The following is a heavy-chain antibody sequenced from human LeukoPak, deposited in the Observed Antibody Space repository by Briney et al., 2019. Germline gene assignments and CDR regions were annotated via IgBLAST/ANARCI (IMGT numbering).Heavy chain of an antibody. CDR1: GGSFSGYY. V-gene: IGHV4-34*01. D-gene: IGHD2-2*01. CDR3: ARGPLTSSTSLYYFDY. J-gene: IGHJ4*02. Sequence: SETLSLTCAVYGGSFSGYYWSWIRRPPGKGLEWIGEINHSGSTNYNPSLKSRVNISVDTSKNQFSLKLSSVTAADTAVYYCARGPLTSSTSLYYFDYWGQGTLVTVSS. CDR2: INHSGST.